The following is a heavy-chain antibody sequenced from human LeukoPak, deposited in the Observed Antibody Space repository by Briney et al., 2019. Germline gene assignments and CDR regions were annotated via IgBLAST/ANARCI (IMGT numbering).Heavy chain of an antibody. CDR1: GGTFSSYA. Sequence: ASVKVSCKASGGTFSSYAISWVRQAPGQGLEWMGGIIPIFGTANYAQKFQGRVTITADESTSTAYMELSSLRSEDTAVYYCAGGFWSGYTWFDPGAKGPRVTVSS. V-gene: IGHV1-69*13. CDR2: IIPIFGTA. D-gene: IGHD3-3*01. J-gene: IGHJ5*02. CDR3: AGGFWSGYTWFDP.